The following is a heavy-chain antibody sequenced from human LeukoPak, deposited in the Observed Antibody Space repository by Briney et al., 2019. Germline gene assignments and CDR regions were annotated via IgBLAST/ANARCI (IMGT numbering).Heavy chain of an antibody. V-gene: IGHV3-23*01. CDR2: ISGSGGST. D-gene: IGHD3-9*01. CDR3: ARRYFDWLSEYYFDY. CDR1: GFTFSSYA. Sequence: GGSLRLSCAASGFTFSSYAMSWVRQAPGKGLEWVSAISGSGGSTYYADSVKGRFTISRDNSKNTLYLQMNSLRAEDTAVYYRARRYFDWLSEYYFDYWGQGTLVTVSS. J-gene: IGHJ4*02.